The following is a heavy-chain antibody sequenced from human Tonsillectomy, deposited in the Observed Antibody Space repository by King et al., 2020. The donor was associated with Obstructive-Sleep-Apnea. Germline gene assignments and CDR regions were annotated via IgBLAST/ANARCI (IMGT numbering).Heavy chain of an antibody. CDR2: IYYSGST. Sequence: QLQESGPGLVKPSETLSLTCTVSGGSISSSSYYWGWIRQPPGKGLEWIGSIYYSGSTYYNPSLKSRVTISVDTSKNQFSLKLSSVTAADTAVYYCARVFREGIIEGWFDPWGQGTLVTVSS. D-gene: IGHD2-21*01. CDR3: ARVFREGIIEGWFDP. J-gene: IGHJ5*02. V-gene: IGHV4-39*07. CDR1: GGSISSSSYY.